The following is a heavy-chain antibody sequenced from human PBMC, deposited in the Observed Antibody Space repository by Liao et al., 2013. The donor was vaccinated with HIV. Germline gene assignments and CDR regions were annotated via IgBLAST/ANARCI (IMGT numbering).Heavy chain of an antibody. CDR3: AREALYDFWSGYYYYFDY. CDR2: IYYSGST. D-gene: IGHD3-3*01. Sequence: QLQLQESGPGLVKPSETLSLTCTVSGGSISSSDCYWGWIRQPPGKGLEWIGSIYYSGSTYYNPSLKSRVTISVDTSKNQFSLKLSSVTAADTAVYYCAREALYDFWSGYYYYFDYWGQGTLVTVSS. CDR1: GGSISSSDCY. V-gene: IGHV4-39*07. J-gene: IGHJ4*02.